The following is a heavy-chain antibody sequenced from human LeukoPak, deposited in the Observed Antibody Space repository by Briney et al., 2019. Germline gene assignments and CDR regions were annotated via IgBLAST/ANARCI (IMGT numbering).Heavy chain of an antibody. CDR2: INHSGST. CDR1: GGSFSGYY. Sequence: SETLSLTCAVYGGSFSGYYWSWIRQPPGKGLEWIGEINHSGSTNYNPSLKSRVTISVDTSKNQFSLKLSSVTAADTAVYYCASSQGVRIAARYRLDYWGQGTLVTVSS. J-gene: IGHJ4*02. D-gene: IGHD6-6*01. CDR3: ASSQGVRIAARYRLDY. V-gene: IGHV4-34*01.